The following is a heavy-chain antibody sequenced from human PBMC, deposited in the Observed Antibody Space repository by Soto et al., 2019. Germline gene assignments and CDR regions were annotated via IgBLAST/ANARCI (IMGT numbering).Heavy chain of an antibody. D-gene: IGHD3-9*01. CDR1: GFTFSSYA. J-gene: IGHJ4*02. CDR2: LSYDGTYK. Sequence: GGSLRLSCAASGFTFSSYALHWVRQAPGKGLEWVAVLSYDGTYKYYTDSVKGRFTISRDNSKNTLYLQMNSLRAEDTAVYYCARGGNYGILTGYYDVDYWGQGTLVTVSS. CDR3: ARGGNYGILTGYYDVDY. V-gene: IGHV3-30-3*01.